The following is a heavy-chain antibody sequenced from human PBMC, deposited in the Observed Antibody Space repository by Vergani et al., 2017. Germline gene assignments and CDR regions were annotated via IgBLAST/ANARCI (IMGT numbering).Heavy chain of an antibody. CDR2: IVVGSGNT. D-gene: IGHD3-16*02. CDR3: AATEGDVWGSYRYTDP. V-gene: IGHV1-58*02. J-gene: IGHJ5*02. CDR1: GFTFTSSA. Sequence: QMQLVPSGPEVKTPGTSVKVSCKASGFTFTSSAMQWVRQARGQRLEWIGWIVVGSGNTNYAQKFQERVTITRDMSTSTAYMELSSLRSEDTAVYYCAATEGDVWGSYRYTDPWGQGTLVTVSS.